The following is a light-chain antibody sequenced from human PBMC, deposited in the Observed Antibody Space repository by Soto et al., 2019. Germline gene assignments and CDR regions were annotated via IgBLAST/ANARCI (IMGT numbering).Light chain of an antibody. CDR1: HFVSSRS. CDR2: GAS. J-gene: IGKJ5*01. Sequence: EIVLTQSPGPLSLSPGESATLLCRASHFVSSRSLAWYQQKPGQAPRLLIYGASTRATGIPDRFSGSGSGTDFTLTITPLEPEDFAVYFCQQYETSPINFGQGTRLEIK. V-gene: IGKV3-20*01. CDR3: QQYETSPIN.